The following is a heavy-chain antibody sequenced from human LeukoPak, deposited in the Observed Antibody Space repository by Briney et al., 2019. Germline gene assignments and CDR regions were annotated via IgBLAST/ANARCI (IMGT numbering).Heavy chain of an antibody. D-gene: IGHD3-22*01. V-gene: IGHV4-59*01. Sequence: SETLSLTCTVSGGSISSYYWSWIRQPPGKGLEWIGYIYYSGSTNYNPSLKSRVTISVDTSKNQFSLRLSSVTAADTAVYYCTRGSIAYYYMDVWGKGTTVTISS. CDR3: TRGSIAYYYMDV. CDR2: IYYSGST. J-gene: IGHJ6*03. CDR1: GGSISSYY.